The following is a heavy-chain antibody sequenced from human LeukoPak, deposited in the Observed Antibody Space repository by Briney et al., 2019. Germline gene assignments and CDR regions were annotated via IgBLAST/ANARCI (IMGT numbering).Heavy chain of an antibody. D-gene: IGHD3-9*01. Sequence: SETLSLTCAVSGDSISSSNWWSWVRQPPGKGLEWIGEMSHSGSTNYNPSLKSRVTISVDTSKNQFSLKLSSVTAADTAVYYCARSEDDILTGYSYYYGMDVWGQGTTVTVSS. CDR3: ARSEDDILTGYSYYYGMDV. CDR2: MSHSGST. J-gene: IGHJ6*02. V-gene: IGHV4-4*02. CDR1: GDSISSSNW.